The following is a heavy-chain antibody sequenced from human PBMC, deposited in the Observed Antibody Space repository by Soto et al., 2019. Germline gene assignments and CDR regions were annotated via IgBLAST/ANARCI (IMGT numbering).Heavy chain of an antibody. D-gene: IGHD4-4*01. Sequence: QVQLVESGGGVVQPGRSLRLSCAASGFTLSSYSMHWVRQAPAKGLEWVAVVSYGGSNKFYAGSVKGRFTISRDNSKNTLYLQMNSLRTEDTAVYYCARETVTDYYYYGIDVWGQGTTVTVSS. CDR1: GFTLSSYS. V-gene: IGHV3-30-3*01. J-gene: IGHJ6*02. CDR2: VSYGGSNK. CDR3: ARETVTDYYYYGIDV.